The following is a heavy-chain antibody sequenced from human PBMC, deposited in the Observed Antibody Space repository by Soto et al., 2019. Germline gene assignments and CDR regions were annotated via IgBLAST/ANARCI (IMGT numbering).Heavy chain of an antibody. D-gene: IGHD3-3*01. CDR3: ARGYYDFWSGFPSMDV. V-gene: IGHV4-34*01. CDR1: GESFTGCY. J-gene: IGHJ6*03. Sequence: SETLSLTCAVYGESFTGCYWSWIRQPPGAGLEWIGEINHSGTTNYNPSLKSRVIISVDTSKNQFSLKLSSVTAADTAVYYCARGYYDFWSGFPSMDVWGKGTTVTVSS. CDR2: INHSGTT.